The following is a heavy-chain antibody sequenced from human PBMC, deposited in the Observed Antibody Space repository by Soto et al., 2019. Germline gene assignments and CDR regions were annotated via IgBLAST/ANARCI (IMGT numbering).Heavy chain of an antibody. CDR2: INEDGSEK. CDR3: ARDLFDY. J-gene: IGHJ4*02. Sequence: GGSLRLSCAASGFTFSNYWMNWVRQAPGKGLEWVANINEDGSEKYYVDSAKGRFTISRDNAKNSLYLQMSSLRAEETAVYYCARDLFDYWGQGTLVTVSS. V-gene: IGHV3-7*01. CDR1: GFTFSNYW.